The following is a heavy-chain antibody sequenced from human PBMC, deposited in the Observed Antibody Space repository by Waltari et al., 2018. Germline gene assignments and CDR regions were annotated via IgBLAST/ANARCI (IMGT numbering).Heavy chain of an antibody. CDR2: IHYIGDT. D-gene: IGHD6-19*01. J-gene: IGHJ3*02. CDR3: ARNQRGWFDAFDI. Sequence: QLQLQESGPGLVEPSETLSLTCTASGDSISNNNYYWGWIRRPRGTGLQWIGSIHYIGDTYYISALKSRVIISVDTSNNQFSLRLTSVTAADTAIYFCARNQRGWFDAFDIWGQGTAVTVSS. CDR1: GDSISNNNYY. V-gene: IGHV4-39*07.